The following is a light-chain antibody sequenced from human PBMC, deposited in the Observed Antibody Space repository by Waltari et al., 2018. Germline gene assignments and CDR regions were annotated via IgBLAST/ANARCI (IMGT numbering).Light chain of an antibody. J-gene: IGLJ3*02. Sequence: QSVLTQPPSASATPGQRVTISCSGSSSNIGSNIVNWYQQVPGTTPKLLIDRNDQRPSGVPDRFSGAKSGTSASLAISGLRSEDEADYYCAAWDDTLNGRWEFGGGTKLTVL. V-gene: IGLV1-44*01. CDR2: RND. CDR3: AAWDDTLNGRWE. CDR1: SSNIGSNI.